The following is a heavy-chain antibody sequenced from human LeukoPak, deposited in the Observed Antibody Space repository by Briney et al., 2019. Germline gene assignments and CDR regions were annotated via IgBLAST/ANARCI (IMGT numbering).Heavy chain of an antibody. Sequence: GGSLRLSCAASGFTFSSYTINWVRQAPGKGLEWVSSISGSSYYIYYADSVRGRFTISRDNAKNSVYLQMNSLRAEDTAVYYCAREVAAAGARWFDPWGQGTLVTVSS. CDR2: ISGSSYYI. CDR3: AREVAAAGARWFDP. J-gene: IGHJ5*02. CDR1: GFTFSSYT. V-gene: IGHV3-21*01. D-gene: IGHD6-13*01.